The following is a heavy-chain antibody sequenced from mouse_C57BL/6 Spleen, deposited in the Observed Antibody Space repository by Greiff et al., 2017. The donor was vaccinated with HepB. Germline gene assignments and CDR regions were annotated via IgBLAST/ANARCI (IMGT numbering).Heavy chain of an antibody. CDR3: ARYHYDERPWCAY. CDR1: GYTFTSYW. CDR2: IYPGSGST. D-gene: IGHD2-4*01. V-gene: IGHV1-55*01. J-gene: IGHJ3*01. Sequence: QVQLQQPGAELVKPGASVKMSCKASGYTFTSYWITWVKQRPGQGLEWIGDIYPGSGSTNYNEKFKSKATLTVDTSSRTAYMQLSSLTSEDSAVYYCARYHYDERPWCAYWGQGTLVTVSA.